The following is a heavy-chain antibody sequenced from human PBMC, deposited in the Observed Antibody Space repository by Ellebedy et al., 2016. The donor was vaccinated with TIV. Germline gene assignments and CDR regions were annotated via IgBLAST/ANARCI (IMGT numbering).Heavy chain of an antibody. CDR1: GYTFTGYY. CDR2: ISAYNGNT. CDR3: ARAPLYSNYWWDYYYYMDV. Sequence: ASVKVSCXASGYTFTGYYMHWVRQAPGQGLEWMGWISAYNGNTNYAQKLQGRVTMTTDTSTSTAYMELRSLRSDDTAVYYCARAPLYSNYWWDYYYYMDVWGKGTTVTVSS. V-gene: IGHV1-18*04. J-gene: IGHJ6*03. D-gene: IGHD4-11*01.